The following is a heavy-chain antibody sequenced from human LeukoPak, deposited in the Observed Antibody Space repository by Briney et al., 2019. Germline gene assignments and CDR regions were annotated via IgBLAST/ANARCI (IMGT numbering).Heavy chain of an antibody. J-gene: IGHJ4*02. CDR2: IKQDGSEK. CDR1: GFTLSGYW. Sequence: GGSLRLSCAASGFTLSGYWMSWVRQAPGKGLEWVANIKQDGSEKYYVDSVKGRFTISRDNAKNSLYLQMNSLRAEDTAVYYCARHRHIVVVTAAFDYWGQGTLVTVSS. V-gene: IGHV3-7*01. CDR3: ARHRHIVVVTAAFDY. D-gene: IGHD2-21*02.